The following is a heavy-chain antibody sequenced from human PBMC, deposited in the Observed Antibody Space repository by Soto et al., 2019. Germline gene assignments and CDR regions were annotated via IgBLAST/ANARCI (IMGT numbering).Heavy chain of an antibody. D-gene: IGHD6-13*01. CDR1: GYSFTNHG. V-gene: IGHV1-3*01. CDR3: ARGSSSWENYYFYGLDV. CDR2: ISAGNGQT. J-gene: IGHJ6*02. Sequence: QVQLVQSGAEVKKPGASVKVSCTASGYSFTNHGIHWVRQAPGQRPEWMGWISAGNGQTKYSQRFQGRVTITRDTSASTAHMDLSSLTSEDTGVYYCARGSSSWENYYFYGLDVWGQGTTVTVSS.